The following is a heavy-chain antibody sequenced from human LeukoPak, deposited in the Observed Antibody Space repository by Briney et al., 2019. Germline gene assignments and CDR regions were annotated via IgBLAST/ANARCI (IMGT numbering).Heavy chain of an antibody. D-gene: IGHD3-22*01. CDR2: IYYSGST. CDR1: GGSISSYY. V-gene: IGHV4-59*01. J-gene: IGHJ4*02. Sequence: PSETLSLTCTVSGGSISSYYWSWIRQPPGKGLEWIGYIYYSGSTNYNPSLKSRVTISVDTSKNQFSLKLSSVTAADTAVYYCARLSISWNDNHMRDYWGQGTLVTVSS. CDR3: ARLSISWNDNHMRDY.